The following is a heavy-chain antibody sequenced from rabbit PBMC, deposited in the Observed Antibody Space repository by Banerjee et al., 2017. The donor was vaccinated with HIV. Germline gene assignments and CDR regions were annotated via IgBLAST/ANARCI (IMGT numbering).Heavy chain of an antibody. CDR3: ARDLAVVIGWNFSL. CDR1: GFSFSSSYG. D-gene: IGHD1-1*01. V-gene: IGHV1S40*01. Sequence: QSLEESGRDLVKPGESLTLTCTASGFSFSSSYGICWYRHAPGKGLELIGCINTSSGNTVYASWAKGRFTISKTSSTTVTLPITSLTAAYTATYFCARDLAVVIGWNFSLWGPGTLVTVS. J-gene: IGHJ4*01. CDR2: INTSSGNT.